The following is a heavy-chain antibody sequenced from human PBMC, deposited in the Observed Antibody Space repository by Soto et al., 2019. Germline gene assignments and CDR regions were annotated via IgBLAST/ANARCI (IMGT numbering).Heavy chain of an antibody. V-gene: IGHV3-30-3*01. CDR3: ARDSVVAAKHYYYGMDV. Sequence: QVQLVESGGGVVQPGRSLRLSCAASGFTFSSYAMHWVRQAPGKGLEWVAVISYDGSNKYYADSVKGRFTISRDNSKNTLYLQMNSLRAEDTAVYYCARDSVVAAKHYYYGMDVWGQGTTVTVSS. D-gene: IGHD2-15*01. CDR1: GFTFSSYA. J-gene: IGHJ6*02. CDR2: ISYDGSNK.